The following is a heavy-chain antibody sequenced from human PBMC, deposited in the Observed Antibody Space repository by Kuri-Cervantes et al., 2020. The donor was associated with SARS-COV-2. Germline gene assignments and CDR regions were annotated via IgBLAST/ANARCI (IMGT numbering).Heavy chain of an antibody. CDR3: ARNSWQRTTMIVVATGDAFDI. CDR1: GFTFSSYG. J-gene: IGHJ3*02. D-gene: IGHD3-22*01. CDR2: IWYDGSNK. Sequence: GESLKISCAASGFTFSSYGMHWVRQAPGKGLEWVAVIWYDGSNKYYADSVKGRFTISRDNSKNTLYLQMNSLRAEDTAVYYCARNSWQRTTMIVVATGDAFDIWGQGTMVTVSS. V-gene: IGHV3-33*01.